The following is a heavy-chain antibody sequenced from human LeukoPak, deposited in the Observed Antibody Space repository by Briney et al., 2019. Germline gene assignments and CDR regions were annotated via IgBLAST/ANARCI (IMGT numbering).Heavy chain of an antibody. CDR3: ARAGSGRSPDWFDP. CDR1: GFTFTTYS. CDR2: ISTSSIYI. V-gene: IGHV3-21*01. D-gene: IGHD1-26*01. J-gene: IGHJ5*02. Sequence: GGSLRLSCEASGFTFTTYSMTWVRQAPGKGLEWVSSISTSSIYIYYADSVKGRFTISRDNAKNSLYLQMNSLRAEDTAVYYCARAGSGRSPDWFDPWGQGTLVTVSS.